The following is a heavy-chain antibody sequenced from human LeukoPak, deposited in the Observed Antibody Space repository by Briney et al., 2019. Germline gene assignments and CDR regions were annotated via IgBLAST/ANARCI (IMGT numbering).Heavy chain of an antibody. Sequence: GGSLRLSCAASGFSFSSYAMHWVRQAPGKGLEWVANIKQDGSEKYYVDSVKGRFTITRDNAKNSLYLQMNSLRAEDTAVYYCARYTVVVPAAQFGWFDPWGQGTLVTVSS. V-gene: IGHV3-7*01. CDR2: IKQDGSEK. J-gene: IGHJ5*02. D-gene: IGHD2-2*01. CDR3: ARYTVVVPAAQFGWFDP. CDR1: GFSFSSYA.